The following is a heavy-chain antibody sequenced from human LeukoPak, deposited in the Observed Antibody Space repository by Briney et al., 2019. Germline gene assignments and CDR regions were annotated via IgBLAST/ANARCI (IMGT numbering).Heavy chain of an antibody. Sequence: PGGSLRLSCAASGFTFSSYAMSWVRQAPGKGLEWVSAISGSGGSTYYADSVKGRFTISRDNSKNTLYLQMNSLRAEDTAVYYCAEDNHLYYYDSSGYFPLDYWGQGTLVTVSS. CDR3: AEDNHLYYYDSSGYFPLDY. CDR2: ISGSGGST. CDR1: GFTFSSYA. J-gene: IGHJ4*02. V-gene: IGHV3-23*01. D-gene: IGHD3-22*01.